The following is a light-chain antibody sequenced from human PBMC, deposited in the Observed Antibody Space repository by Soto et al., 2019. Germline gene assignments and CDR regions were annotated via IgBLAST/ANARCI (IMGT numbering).Light chain of an antibody. CDR2: AAS. J-gene: IGKJ3*01. CDR1: QSISHY. V-gene: IGKV1-39*01. Sequence: DIQMTQSPSSLSASVGDRVTITCRASQSISHYLSWYQQKAGKAPKPLIYAASSLQSGVPSRFRGSGAGTDFTLTISSLQPEDFATYYCQQSYSTPSTFGPGTKVDI. CDR3: QQSYSTPST.